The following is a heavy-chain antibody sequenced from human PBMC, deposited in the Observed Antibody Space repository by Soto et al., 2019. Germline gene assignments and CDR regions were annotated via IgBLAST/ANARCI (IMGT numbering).Heavy chain of an antibody. CDR1: GYTFTSYG. CDR3: ARDSSSSSWGYYYYYGMDA. D-gene: IGHD6-6*01. CDR2: ISAYNGNT. Sequence: ASVKVSCNASGYTFTSYGISLVRQAPGQGLEWMGWISAYNGNTNYAQKLQGRVTMTTDTSTSTAYMELRSLRSDDTAVYYCARDSSSSSWGYYYYYGMDAWGQGTTVTVSS. J-gene: IGHJ6*02. V-gene: IGHV1-18*01.